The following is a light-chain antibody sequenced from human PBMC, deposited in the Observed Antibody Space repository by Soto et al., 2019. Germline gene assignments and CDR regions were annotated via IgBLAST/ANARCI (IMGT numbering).Light chain of an antibody. CDR3: SSYAGSNNWV. Sequence: QSVLTQPPSASGSPGQSVTISCTGSSSDGGGYNYVSWYQHHPGKAPKLMIYEVSKRPSGVPDRFSGSKSGNTASLTVSGLQAEDEANYYCSSYAGSNNWVFGGGTKLTVL. CDR2: EVS. CDR1: SSDGGGYNY. V-gene: IGLV2-8*01. J-gene: IGLJ3*02.